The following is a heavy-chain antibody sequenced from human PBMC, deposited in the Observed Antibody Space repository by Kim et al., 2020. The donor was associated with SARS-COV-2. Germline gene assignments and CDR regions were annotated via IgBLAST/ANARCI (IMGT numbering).Heavy chain of an antibody. V-gene: IGHV1-3*01. CDR3: ARSWGGIMAAGRNNWFDP. J-gene: IGHJ5*02. Sequence: QGRVTITRDTSASTAYMELSSLRSEDTAVYYCARSWGGIMAAGRNNWFDPWGQGTLVTVSS. D-gene: IGHD6-13*01.